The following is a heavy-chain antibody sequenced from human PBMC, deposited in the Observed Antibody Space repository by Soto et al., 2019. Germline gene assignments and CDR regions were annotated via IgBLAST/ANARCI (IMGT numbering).Heavy chain of an antibody. V-gene: IGHV3-23*04. CDR2: IDNSGDGS. CDR1: GFIFRNHV. D-gene: IGHD3-3*01. J-gene: IGHJ5*02. CDR3: AKIPSRGMIFGAGS. Sequence: EVQLVESGGGLVQPGGSLRLSCAASGFIFRNHVLNWFRQAPGKGLEWVSAIDNSGDGSFYADSVKGRFIISRDNSNDTVFLHMNNLRLEDTAFYYCAKIPSRGMIFGAGSWGQGTLVTVSS.